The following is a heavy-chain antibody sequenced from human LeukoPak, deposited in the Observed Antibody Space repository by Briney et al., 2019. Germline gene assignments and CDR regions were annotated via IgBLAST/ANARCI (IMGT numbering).Heavy chain of an antibody. CDR3: AILAVAGLVVDY. CDR1: GYTFTSNY. J-gene: IGHJ4*02. V-gene: IGHV1-69*13. Sequence: GASVKVSCKASGYTFTSNYIHWVRQAPGQGLEWMGGIIPIFGTANYAQKFQGRVTITADESTSTAYMELSSLRSEDTAVYYCAILAVAGLVVDYWGQGTLVTVSS. CDR2: IIPIFGTA. D-gene: IGHD6-19*01.